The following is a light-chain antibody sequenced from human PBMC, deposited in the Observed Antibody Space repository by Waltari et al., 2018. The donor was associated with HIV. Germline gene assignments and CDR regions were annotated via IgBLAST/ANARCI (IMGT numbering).Light chain of an antibody. V-gene: IGLV1-47*01. J-gene: IGLJ2*01. CDR1: RPNIVTNY. Sequence: QSVLTHPPSASGTPGQRVTISCSGSRPNIVTNYVSWYKQFPGTAPELVVYHTNQRPLGVPDRFSGSKSGTSASLAISGLRSEDEADYYCAAWDDSLSAWLFGGGTRLNVL. CDR3: AAWDDSLSAWL. CDR2: HTN.